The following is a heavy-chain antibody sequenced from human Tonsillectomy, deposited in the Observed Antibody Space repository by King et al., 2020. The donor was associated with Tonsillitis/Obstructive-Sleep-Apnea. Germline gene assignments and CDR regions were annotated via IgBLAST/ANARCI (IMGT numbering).Heavy chain of an antibody. D-gene: IGHD5-18*01. CDR3: ASLDTTMVTGDY. CDR2: IKHDGSEK. J-gene: IGHJ4*02. V-gene: IGHV3-7*01. CDR1: GFTFSSYW. Sequence: VQLVESGGGLVQPGGSLRLSCAASGFTFSSYWMSWVRQAPGKGLEWVANIKHDGSEKNYVDSVKDRFTISRDNAKNSLYLQMNSLRAEDTAVYYCASLDTTMVTGDYWGQGTLLTVSS.